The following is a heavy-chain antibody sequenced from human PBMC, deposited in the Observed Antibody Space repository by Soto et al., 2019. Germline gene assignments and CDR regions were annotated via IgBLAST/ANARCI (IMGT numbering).Heavy chain of an antibody. J-gene: IGHJ6*02. Sequence: ASVKVSCKASGYTFTSYDINWVRQATGQGLEWMGWMNPNSGNTGYAQKFQGRVTMTRNTSISTAYMELSSLRSEDTAVYYCARSEASGSYYYYGMDVWGQGTTVTVSS. CDR1: GYTFTSYD. CDR2: MNPNSGNT. D-gene: IGHD1-26*01. CDR3: ARSEASGSYYYYGMDV. V-gene: IGHV1-8*01.